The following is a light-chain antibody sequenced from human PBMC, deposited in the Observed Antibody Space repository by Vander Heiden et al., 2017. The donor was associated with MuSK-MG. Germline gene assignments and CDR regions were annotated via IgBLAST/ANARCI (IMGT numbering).Light chain of an antibody. V-gene: IGKV2-30*01. Sequence: VLTQSPLSLPVTLGQSASISCRSSQSLLYSDGNTYLTWLHQRPGQSPRRLIYQVSKRDSGVPDRFSGRGSGSDFTLKISRVEAEDVGVYYCMQGTHWPLTFGQGTRLEIK. CDR3: MQGTHWPLT. CDR2: QVS. J-gene: IGKJ5*01. CDR1: QSLLYSDGNTY.